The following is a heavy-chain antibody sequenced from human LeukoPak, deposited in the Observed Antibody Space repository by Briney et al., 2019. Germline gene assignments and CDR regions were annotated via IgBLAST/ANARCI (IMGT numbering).Heavy chain of an antibody. V-gene: IGHV3-48*04. Sequence: PGGSLRLSCAASGFTLTSYSMNWVRQAPGKGPEWIAYISNLGRAIYYGGSVKGRFTISRDTAENSVALHMTSLRTEDTTIYYCVRGGYTYGLDLWGQGTLVTVSS. CDR3: VRGGYTYGLDL. CDR1: GFTLTSYS. D-gene: IGHD5-18*01. CDR2: ISNLGRAI. J-gene: IGHJ4*02.